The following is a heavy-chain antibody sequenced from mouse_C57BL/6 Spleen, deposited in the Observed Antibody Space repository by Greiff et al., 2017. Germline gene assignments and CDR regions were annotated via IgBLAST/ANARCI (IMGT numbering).Heavy chain of an antibody. J-gene: IGHJ4*01. Sequence: QVQLQQSGAELVRPGTSVKVSCKASGYAFTNYLIEWVKQRPGQGLEWIGVFNPGSGGTNYNEKFKGKATLTADKSSSTAYMQLSSLTSEDSAVYFCARSRDYYAMDYWGQGTSVTVSS. CDR1: GYAFTNYL. V-gene: IGHV1-54*01. CDR3: ARSRDYYAMDY. CDR2: FNPGSGGT.